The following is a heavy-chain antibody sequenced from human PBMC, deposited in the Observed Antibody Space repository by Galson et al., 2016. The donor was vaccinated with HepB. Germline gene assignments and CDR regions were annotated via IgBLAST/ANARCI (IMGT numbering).Heavy chain of an antibody. Sequence: SLRLSCAASGFTFSNYGMTWVRQAPGKGLEWVAAASMDGRRKFYADSVKGRFTISRDNSNNMLFLQMNSLRADDTAVYYRAKRHEYCPPVGCSVDYWGQGTLVSVSS. D-gene: IGHD2/OR15-2a*01. J-gene: IGHJ4*02. V-gene: IGHV3-30*18. CDR2: ASMDGRRK. CDR1: GFTFSNYG. CDR3: AKRHEYCPPVGCSVDY.